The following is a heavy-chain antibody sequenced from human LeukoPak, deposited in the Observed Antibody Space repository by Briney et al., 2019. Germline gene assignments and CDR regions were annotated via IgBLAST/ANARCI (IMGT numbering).Heavy chain of an antibody. V-gene: IGHV4-39*07. D-gene: IGHD6-13*01. J-gene: IGHJ4*02. CDR1: GGSISSSSYY. CDR3: ASSSSWYGDTDY. Sequence: NPSETLSLTCTVSGGSISSSSYYWGWIRQPPGKGLEWIGSIYYSGSTYYNPSLKSRVTISVDTSKNQFSLKLSSVTAADTAVYYCASSSSWYGDTDYWGQGTLVTVSS. CDR2: IYYSGST.